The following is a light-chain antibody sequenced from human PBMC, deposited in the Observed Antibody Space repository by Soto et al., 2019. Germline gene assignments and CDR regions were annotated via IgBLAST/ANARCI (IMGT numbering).Light chain of an antibody. CDR3: QQSYNIQALT. CDR1: RGIRND. J-gene: IGKJ4*01. V-gene: IGKV1-39*01. Sequence: DIQMTQSPSSLSAFVGDRVTMTCRASRGIRNDLGWCQQKPGKAPKRLIYAASSLQSGVPSRFSGSGSGTNFTLTINSLQPEDYATYYCQQSYNIQALTFGGGTKVEIK. CDR2: AAS.